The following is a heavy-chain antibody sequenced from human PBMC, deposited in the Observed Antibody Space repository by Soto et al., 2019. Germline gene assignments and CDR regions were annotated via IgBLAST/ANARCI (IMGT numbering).Heavy chain of an antibody. Sequence: QVQLVQSETEVKKPGSAVKVSCKASGGTFNTYAMNWVRQAPGQGLEWMGGIIPMFDTPRYAQKFEGRVTITVDESTTTANMELSSRRSDYTAVYYCTISIGSGGVIAGFDYWGQRTLVTGSS. CDR2: IIPMFDTP. V-gene: IGHV1-69*01. CDR3: TISIGSGGVIAGFDY. D-gene: IGHD3-16*02. CDR1: GGTFNTYA. J-gene: IGHJ4*02.